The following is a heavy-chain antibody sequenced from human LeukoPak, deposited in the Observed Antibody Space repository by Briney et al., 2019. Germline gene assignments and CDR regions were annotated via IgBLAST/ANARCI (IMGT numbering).Heavy chain of an antibody. D-gene: IGHD2-21*01. CDR2: IYSGGST. J-gene: IGHJ4*02. CDR1: GFTVSSNY. CDR3: ARVVQFLY. Sequence: GGSLRLSCAASGFTVSSNYMSWVRKAQGKGLEWVSVIYSGGSTYYADSLKGRFTISRDNSKNTLYLQMNSLRAEDTAVYYCARVVQFLYWGQGTLVTVSS. V-gene: IGHV3-53*01.